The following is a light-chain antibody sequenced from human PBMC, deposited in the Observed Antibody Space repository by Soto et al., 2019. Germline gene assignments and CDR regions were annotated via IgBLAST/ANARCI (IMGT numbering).Light chain of an antibody. V-gene: IGKV1-39*01. CDR2: GAS. CDR1: RRVNNY. CDR3: QQRYIVPDT. J-gene: IGKJ3*01. Sequence: DIRMTQSPSSLSASVGDKITITCRTSRRVNNYLNWYQQKPGKAPKLLIYGASSLQSGVPARFSGGGSETDFTLTISNVQPEDFATYFCQQRYIVPDTFGPGTTVNIK.